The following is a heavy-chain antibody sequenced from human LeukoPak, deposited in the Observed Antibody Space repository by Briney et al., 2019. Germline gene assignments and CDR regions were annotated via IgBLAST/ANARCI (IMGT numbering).Heavy chain of an antibody. D-gene: IGHD6-19*01. V-gene: IGHV3-30*02. Sequence: GGSLRLSCAASGFTFSKYGMHWVRQAPGKGLEWVTFIRYDGSNKYYADSLKGRFTISRDNSKNTLYLQMNSLRAEDTAVYYCATRIQYNSGYDYWGQGTLVTVSS. J-gene: IGHJ4*02. CDR2: IRYDGSNK. CDR3: ATRIQYNSGYDY. CDR1: GFTFSKYG.